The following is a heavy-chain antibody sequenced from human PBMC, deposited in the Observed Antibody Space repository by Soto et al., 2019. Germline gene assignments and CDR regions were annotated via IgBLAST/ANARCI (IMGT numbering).Heavy chain of an antibody. Sequence: SETLSLTCTVSGGSISSYYWSWIRQPAGKGLEWIGRIYTSGSTNYNPSDKSRVTMSVDTSKNQFSLKLSSVTAADTAVYYCARDVYYDSSGYPFGSGGYYYGMDVWGQGTTVTVSS. V-gene: IGHV4-4*07. CDR3: ARDVYYDSSGYPFGSGGYYYGMDV. CDR1: GGSISSYY. CDR2: IYTSGST. J-gene: IGHJ6*02. D-gene: IGHD3-22*01.